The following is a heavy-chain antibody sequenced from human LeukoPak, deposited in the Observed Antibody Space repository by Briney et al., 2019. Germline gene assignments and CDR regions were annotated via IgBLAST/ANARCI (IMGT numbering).Heavy chain of an antibody. CDR1: GGSISSSSYY. V-gene: IGHV4-39*07. Sequence: PSETLSLTCTVSGGSISSSSYYWGWIRQPPGKGLEWIGSIYYSGSTYYNPSLKSRVTIPVDTSKNQFSLKLSSVTAADTAVYYCARGPSGSSRFDAFDIWGQGTMVTVSS. CDR3: ARGPSGSSRFDAFDI. J-gene: IGHJ3*02. CDR2: IYYSGST. D-gene: IGHD3-22*01.